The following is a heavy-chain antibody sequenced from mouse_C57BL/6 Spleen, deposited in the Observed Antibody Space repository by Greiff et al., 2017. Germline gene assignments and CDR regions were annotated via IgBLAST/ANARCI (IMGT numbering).Heavy chain of an antibody. CDR1: GYTFTEYT. Sequence: QVQLQQSGAELVKPGASVKLSCKASGYTFTEYTIHWVKQRSGQGLEWIGWFYPGSGSIKYNETFKDKATLTVDKSSRPVYMELSRLKYEDSAVYFCARDEDYCGSGSNWCFDVWGTGTTVTVSS. CDR3: ARDEDYCGSGSNWCFDV. V-gene: IGHV1-62-2*01. CDR2: FYPGSGSI. J-gene: IGHJ1*03. D-gene: IGHD1-1*01.